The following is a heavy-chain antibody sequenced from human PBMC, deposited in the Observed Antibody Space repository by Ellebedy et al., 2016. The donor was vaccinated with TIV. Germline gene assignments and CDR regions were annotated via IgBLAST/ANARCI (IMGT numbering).Heavy chain of an antibody. CDR2: ISSSGSYL. J-gene: IGHJ4*02. Sequence: PGGSLRLSCAASGFTFSSYTINWVRQTPGKGLEWVSSISSSGSYLYYPDSVKGRFTISRDNARNSLYLQMNSLRVDDTAVYYCATSRARVYWGQGTLVTVSS. V-gene: IGHV3-21*01. CDR3: ATSRARVY. CDR1: GFTFSSYT.